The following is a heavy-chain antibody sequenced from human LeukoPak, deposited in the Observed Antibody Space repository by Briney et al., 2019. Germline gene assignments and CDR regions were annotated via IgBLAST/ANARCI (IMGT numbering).Heavy chain of an antibody. CDR3: ALTLWLSLQPVFDY. J-gene: IGHJ4*02. CDR1: GYSISSGYY. V-gene: IGHV4-38-2*01. D-gene: IGHD3-22*01. Sequence: SETLSLTCAVSGYSISSGYYWGWIRPPPGRGLEWIGSVYHSGSTYSNPSLRSRVTISVDTSKNQFSLKLSSVTAADTAVYYCALTLWLSLQPVFDYWGQGILVTVSS. CDR2: VYHSGST.